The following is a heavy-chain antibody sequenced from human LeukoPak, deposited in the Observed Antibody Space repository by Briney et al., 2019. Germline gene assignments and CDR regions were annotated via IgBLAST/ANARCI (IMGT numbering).Heavy chain of an antibody. CDR1: GFTMSGIH. D-gene: IGHD1-1*01. CDR2: LYAGGST. Sequence: GGSLRLSCTASGFTMSGIHMNWVRQAPGKGLDWVSGLYAGGSTYYAGSVTGRFTISRDDSKNTLYLQMTDLRVDDTAIYYCVRGNGNVGGRLDPWGQGAWVIVSS. V-gene: IGHV3-66*01. CDR3: VRGNGNVGGRLDP. J-gene: IGHJ5*02.